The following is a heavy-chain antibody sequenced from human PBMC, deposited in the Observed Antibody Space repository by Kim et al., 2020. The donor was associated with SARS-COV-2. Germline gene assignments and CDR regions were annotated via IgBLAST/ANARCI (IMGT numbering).Heavy chain of an antibody. J-gene: IGHJ6*01. CDR1: GYTFTGYY. CDR3: ARQRTYQLLFTQYYYYGMDV. Sequence: ASVKVSCKASGYTFTGYYMHWVRQAPGQGLEWMGWINPNSGGTNYAQKFQGRVTMTRDTSISTAYMELSRLRSDDTAVYYCARQRTYQLLFTQYYYYGMDVWGQGTTVTVSS. D-gene: IGHD2-2*01. CDR2: INPNSGGT. V-gene: IGHV1-2*02.